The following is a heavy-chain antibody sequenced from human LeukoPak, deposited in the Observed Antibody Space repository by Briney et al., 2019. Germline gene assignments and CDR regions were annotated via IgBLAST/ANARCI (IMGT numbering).Heavy chain of an antibody. CDR1: GFTFSSYG. CDR3: AKASDSSGYAGGY. V-gene: IGHV3-30*18. CDR2: ISYDGSNK. D-gene: IGHD3-22*01. Sequence: GRSLRLSCAASGFTFSSYGMHWVRQAPGKGLEWVAVISYDGSNKYYADSVKGRFTISRDNSKNTLYLQMNSLRAEDTAVYYCAKASDSSGYAGGYWGQGTLVTVSS. J-gene: IGHJ4*02.